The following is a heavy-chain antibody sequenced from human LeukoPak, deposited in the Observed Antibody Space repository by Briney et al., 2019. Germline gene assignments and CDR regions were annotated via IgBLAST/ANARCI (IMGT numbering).Heavy chain of an antibody. V-gene: IGHV4-59*01. CDR2: IYYSGST. D-gene: IGHD2-2*02. Sequence: PSETLSLTCTVSGGSISSYYWSWLRQPPGKGLAWIGYIYYSGSTNYNPSLKSRVTISVDTSKNQFSLKLSSVTAADTAVYYCARGIVPAAILGWFDPWGQGTLVTVSS. CDR3: ARGIVPAAILGWFDP. J-gene: IGHJ5*02. CDR1: GGSISSYY.